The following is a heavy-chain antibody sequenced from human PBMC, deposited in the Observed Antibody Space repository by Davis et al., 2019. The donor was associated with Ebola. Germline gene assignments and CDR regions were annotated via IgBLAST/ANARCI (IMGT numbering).Heavy chain of an antibody. CDR1: GYTFTNYD. CDR2: MNPNNGNT. J-gene: IGHJ4*02. V-gene: IGHV1-8*01. CDR3: AREIKRAVQGSFFEN. D-gene: IGHD3-16*02. Sequence: ASVKVSCKASGYTFTNYDISWVRQAGGQGLEWMGWMNPNNGNTGYAQKFQGRVTMTRNTSINTDYMQLNSLRSEDSAVYYCAREIKRAVQGSFFENWGQGTLVTVSS.